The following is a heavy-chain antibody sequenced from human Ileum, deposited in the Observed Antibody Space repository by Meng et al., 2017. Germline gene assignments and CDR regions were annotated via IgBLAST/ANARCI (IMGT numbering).Heavy chain of an antibody. CDR3: ARDLEITMVRGVLSGYFDY. CDR1: GGSISSSSYY. J-gene: IGHJ4*02. Sequence: SETLSLTCTVSGGSISSSSYYWGWIRQPPGKGLEWIGSIYYSGSTYYNPSLKSRVTISVDTSKNQFSLKLSSMTAADTAVYYCARDLEITMVRGVLSGYFDYWGQGTLVTVSS. CDR2: IYYSGST. V-gene: IGHV4-39*07. D-gene: IGHD3-10*01.